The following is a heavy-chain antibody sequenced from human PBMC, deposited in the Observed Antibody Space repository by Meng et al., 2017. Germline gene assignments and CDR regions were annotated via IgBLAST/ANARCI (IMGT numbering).Heavy chain of an antibody. CDR1: GFTFSSYW. Sequence: GESLKISCAASGFTFSSYWMSWVRQAPGKGLEWVANIKQGGSEKYYVDSVKGRFTISRDNAKNSLYLQMNSLRAEDTAVYYCAREQRGPSGYYYYGMDVWGQGTTVTVSS. CDR2: IKQGGSEK. V-gene: IGHV3-7*01. CDR3: AREQRGPSGYYYYGMDV. D-gene: IGHD3-10*01. J-gene: IGHJ6*02.